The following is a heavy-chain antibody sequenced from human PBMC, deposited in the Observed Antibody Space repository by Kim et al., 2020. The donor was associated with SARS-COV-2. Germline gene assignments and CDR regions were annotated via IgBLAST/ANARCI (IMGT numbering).Heavy chain of an antibody. V-gene: IGHV4-4*07. D-gene: IGHD3-22*01. Sequence: YNPSLKSRVTMSVDTSKNQFSLKLSSVTAADTAVYYCAREAYYDSPLFDYWGQGTLVTVSS. J-gene: IGHJ4*02. CDR3: AREAYYDSPLFDY.